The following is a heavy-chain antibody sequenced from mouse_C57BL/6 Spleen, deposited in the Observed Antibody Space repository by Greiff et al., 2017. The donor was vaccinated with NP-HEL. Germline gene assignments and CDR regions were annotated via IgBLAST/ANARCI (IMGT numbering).Heavy chain of an antibody. Sequence: EVQLQQSGPELVKPGASVKMSCKASGYTFTDYNMHWVKQSHGKSLEWIGYINPNNGGTSYNQKFKGKATLTVNMSSSTAYMELRSLTSEDSAVYYCAKGIYYYGSSYGDYAMDYWGQGTSVTVSS. V-gene: IGHV1-22*01. CDR3: AKGIYYYGSSYGDYAMDY. D-gene: IGHD1-1*01. CDR2: INPNNGGT. CDR1: GYTFTDYN. J-gene: IGHJ4*01.